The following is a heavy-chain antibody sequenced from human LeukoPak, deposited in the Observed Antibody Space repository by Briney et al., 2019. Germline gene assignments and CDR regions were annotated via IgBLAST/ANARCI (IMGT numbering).Heavy chain of an antibody. CDR3: ASDIVVGRLGI. CDR2: TYYSGST. J-gene: IGHJ3*02. V-gene: IGHV4-39*01. CDR1: GGSISSSSYY. Sequence: SETLSPTCTVSGGSISSSSYYWGWIRQPPGKGQEWIGRTYYSGSTYYNPSLKSRVTISVDTSKNQFSLKLSSVTAADTAVYYCASDIVVGRLGIWGQGTMVTVSS. D-gene: IGHD2-15*01.